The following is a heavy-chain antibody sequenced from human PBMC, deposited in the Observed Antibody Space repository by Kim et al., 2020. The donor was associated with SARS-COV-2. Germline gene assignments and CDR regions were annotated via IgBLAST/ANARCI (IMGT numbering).Heavy chain of an antibody. Sequence: GGSLRLSCAASGFTFSDYYMSWIRQAPGKGLEWVSYISSSSNNILHAGSVRGRFTISRDNAKNSLDLQMDSLRVEDTAVYFCARVERGRSGYLDSWGQGTLVTVSS. CDR3: ARVERGRSGYLDS. D-gene: IGHD2-15*01. V-gene: IGHV3-11*03. J-gene: IGHJ4*02. CDR2: ISSSSNNI. CDR1: GFTFSDYY.